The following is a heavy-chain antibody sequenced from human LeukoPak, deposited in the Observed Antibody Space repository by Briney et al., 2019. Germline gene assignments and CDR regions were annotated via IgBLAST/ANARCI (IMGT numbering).Heavy chain of an antibody. Sequence: PSETLSLTCTVSGGSISSYYWSWIRQPAGKGLEWIGRIYTSGSTNYNPSLKSRVTMSVDTSKNQFSLKLSSVTAADTAVYYCARDLSKGQWLVLDYWGQGTLVTVSS. J-gene: IGHJ4*02. CDR3: ARDLSKGQWLVLDY. D-gene: IGHD6-19*01. CDR1: GGSISSYY. V-gene: IGHV4-4*07. CDR2: IYTSGST.